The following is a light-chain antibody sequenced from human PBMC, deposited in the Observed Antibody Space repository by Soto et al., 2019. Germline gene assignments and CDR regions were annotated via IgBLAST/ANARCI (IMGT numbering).Light chain of an antibody. V-gene: IGKV3-15*01. CDR3: QQYNNWPRT. J-gene: IGKJ1*01. CDR1: QSVSSN. CDR2: GAS. Sequence: EIVMTQSPATLSVSPGARAPLSCRASQSVSSNLAWYQQKPGQAPSLLIYGASTRATGTPARFSGSGSGTEFTLTISSLQSEDFAVYYCQQYNNWPRTFGQGTKVDI.